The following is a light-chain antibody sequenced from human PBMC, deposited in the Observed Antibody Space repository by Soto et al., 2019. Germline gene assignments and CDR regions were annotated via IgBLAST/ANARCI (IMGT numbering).Light chain of an antibody. CDR2: GAS. V-gene: IGKV1-9*01. CDR3: QHYNSYSEA. J-gene: IGKJ1*01. CDR1: QGISSN. Sequence: QFTQSPSSLSASVGDMVTITCRASQGISSNLDWYQQKPGRAPKLLIFGASTLQSGVPSRLSGSGSGTDLTLTISSLKPEDFATYYCQHYNSYSEAFGHGTKVDIK.